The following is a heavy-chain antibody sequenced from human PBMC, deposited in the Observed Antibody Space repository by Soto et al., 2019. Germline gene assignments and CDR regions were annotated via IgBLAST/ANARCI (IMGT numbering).Heavy chain of an antibody. Sequence: TLTCTFSGFSLSTSGVGVGWIRQPPGEAPECLALLYWNGNKHYSPSLESRLTVTKDTSNNQVVLTMTNMDPVDTGTYYSAHTIVRTGITVDPWGQGTLVTVSA. CDR3: AHTIVRTGITVDP. D-gene: IGHD3-16*01. V-gene: IGHV2-5*01. CDR2: LYWNGNK. CDR1: GFSLSTSGVG. J-gene: IGHJ5*02.